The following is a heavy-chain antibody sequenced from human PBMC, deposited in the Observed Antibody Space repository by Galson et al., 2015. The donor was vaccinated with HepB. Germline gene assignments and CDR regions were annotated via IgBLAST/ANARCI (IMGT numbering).Heavy chain of an antibody. CDR2: IIPIFGTA. CDR1: GGTFSSYA. J-gene: IGHJ6*03. V-gene: IGHV1-69*13. CDR3: ARDGRVAPHGYYYYYMDV. D-gene: IGHD1-26*01. Sequence: SVKVSCKASGGTFSSYAISWVRQAPGQGLEWMGGIIPIFGTANYAQKFQGRVTITADESTSTAYMELSSLRSEDTAVYYCARDGRVAPHGYYYYYMDVWGKGTTVTVSS.